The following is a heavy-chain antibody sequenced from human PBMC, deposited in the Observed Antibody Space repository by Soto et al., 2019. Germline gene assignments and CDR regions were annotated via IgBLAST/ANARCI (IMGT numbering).Heavy chain of an antibody. D-gene: IGHD3-10*01. V-gene: IGHV3-23*01. CDR3: AKSKFGSGTSSFDS. Sequence: EVQLLESGGGLVKPGGSLRLSCAAAGFTFSSYAISWVRQAPGKGLEWVSTVDSGSNTYYTDSVKDRFTVSRDNSKNTLYLQMNSLRAGDTAAFYCAKSKFGSGTSSFDSWGQGTLVTVSS. CDR2: VDSGSNT. CDR1: GFTFSSYA. J-gene: IGHJ4*02.